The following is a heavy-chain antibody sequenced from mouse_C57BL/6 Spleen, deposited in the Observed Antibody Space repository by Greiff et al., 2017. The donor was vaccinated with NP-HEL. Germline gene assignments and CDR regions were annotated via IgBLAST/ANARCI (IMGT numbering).Heavy chain of an antibody. CDR3: ARKVGSSYFDY. J-gene: IGHJ2*01. D-gene: IGHD1-1*01. CDR2: IWPGGGT. Sequence: VQLVESGPGLVAPSPSLSITCTVSGFSLTSYAISWVRQPPGKGLEWLGVIWPGGGTNYNSALKSRLSISKDNSKSQVFLKMNSLQTDDTARYDSARKVGSSYFDYWGQGTTLTVSS. CDR1: GFSLTSYA. V-gene: IGHV2-9-1*01.